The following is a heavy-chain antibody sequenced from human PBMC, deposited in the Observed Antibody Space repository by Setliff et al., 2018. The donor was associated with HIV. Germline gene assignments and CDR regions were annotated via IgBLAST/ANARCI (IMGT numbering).Heavy chain of an antibody. CDR3: ARYSPWYAEGFDV. V-gene: IGHV4-34*10. CDR1: NGPLGAHF. D-gene: IGHD6-13*01. CDR2: INGNTNT. Sequence: SETLSLTCAVCNGPLGAHFWTWIRQPPGKGLEWIGNINGNTNTNYNPSLQSRVSMSMDTSKNQFSLKLRSVTAADTGVYFCARYSPWYAEGFDVWGPGTLVTVSS. J-gene: IGHJ3*01.